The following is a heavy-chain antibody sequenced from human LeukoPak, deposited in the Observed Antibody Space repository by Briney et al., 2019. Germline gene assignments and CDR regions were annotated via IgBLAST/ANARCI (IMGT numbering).Heavy chain of an antibody. Sequence: PSETLSLTCAVYGGSFSGHYWSWIRQPPGKGLEWIGEINHSGSTNYNPSLKSRVTISVDTSKNQFSLKLSSVTAADTAVYYCARAGYGDSDFDYWGQGTLVTVSS. CDR3: ARAGYGDSDFDY. CDR2: INHSGST. D-gene: IGHD4-17*01. J-gene: IGHJ4*02. V-gene: IGHV4-34*01. CDR1: GGSFSGHY.